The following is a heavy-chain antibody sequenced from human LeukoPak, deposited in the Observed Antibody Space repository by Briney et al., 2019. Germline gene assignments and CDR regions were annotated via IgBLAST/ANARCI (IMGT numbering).Heavy chain of an antibody. CDR2: ISAYNGNT. Sequence: GASVKVSCKTSGYTFTGYYIHWVRQAPGQGLEWMGWISAYNGNTNYAQKLQGRVTMTTDTSTSTAYMELRSLRSDDTAVYYCARHSIVVVVAATPSYFDYWGQGTLVTVSS. D-gene: IGHD2-15*01. V-gene: IGHV1-18*04. CDR1: GYTFTGYY. CDR3: ARHSIVVVVAATPSYFDY. J-gene: IGHJ4*02.